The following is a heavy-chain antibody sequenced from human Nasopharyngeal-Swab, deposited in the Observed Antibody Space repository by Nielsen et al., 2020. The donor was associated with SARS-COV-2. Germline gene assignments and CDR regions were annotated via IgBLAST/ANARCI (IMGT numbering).Heavy chain of an antibody. D-gene: IGHD3-22*01. V-gene: IGHV4-59*05. CDR1: GGSISSYY. J-gene: IGHJ3*02. Sequence: SETLSLTCTVSGGSISSYYWSWIRQPPGKGLEWIGSIYYSGSTYYNPSLKSRVTISVDTSKNQFSLKLSSVTAADTAVYYCADLSGYFATDAFDIWGQGTMVTVSS. CDR3: ADLSGYFATDAFDI. CDR2: IYYSGST.